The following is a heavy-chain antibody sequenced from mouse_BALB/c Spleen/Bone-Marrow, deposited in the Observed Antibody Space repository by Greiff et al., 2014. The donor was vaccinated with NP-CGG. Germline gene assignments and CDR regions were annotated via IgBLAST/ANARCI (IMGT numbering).Heavy chain of an antibody. CDR3: ARLDGNYGYYFDY. V-gene: IGHV2-6-4*01. CDR2: IWGVGST. CDR1: GFSLSSYS. D-gene: IGHD2-1*01. Sequence: VQLVESGPGLVAPSQSLSITCTVSGFSLSSYSVHWVRQPPGKGLEWLGMIWGVGSTNNNSALKSRLSISKENSKSQVFLKMNSLQTNDTAVYYCARLDGNYGYYFDYWGQGTTLTVSS. J-gene: IGHJ2*01.